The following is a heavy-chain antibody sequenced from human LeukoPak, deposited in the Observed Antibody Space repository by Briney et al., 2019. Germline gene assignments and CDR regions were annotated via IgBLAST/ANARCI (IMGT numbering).Heavy chain of an antibody. V-gene: IGHV4-59*08. Sequence: PSETLSLTCTVSGGSISSYYWSWIRQPPGKGLEWIGYIYYSGSTNYNPSLKSRVTISVDTSKNQFSLKLSSVTTADTAVYYCARHSGGELSSSWYRDEAVRAFDIWGQGTMVTVSS. CDR2: IYYSGST. J-gene: IGHJ3*02. CDR1: GGSISSYY. CDR3: ARHSGGELSSSWYRDEAVRAFDI. D-gene: IGHD6-13*01.